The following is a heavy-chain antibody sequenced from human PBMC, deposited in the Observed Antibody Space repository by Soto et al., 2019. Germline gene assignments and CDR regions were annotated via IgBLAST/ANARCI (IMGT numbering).Heavy chain of an antibody. CDR2: ISSSSSTI. Sequence: GGSLRLSCAASGFTFSSYSMNWVRQAPGKGLEWVSYISSSSSTIYYADSVKGRFTISRDNAKNSLYLQMNSLRAEDTAVYYCAREDYDILTGYYKGLGRVLDYWGQGTLVTVSS. CDR1: GFTFSSYS. CDR3: AREDYDILTGYYKGLGRVLDY. V-gene: IGHV3-48*01. D-gene: IGHD3-9*01. J-gene: IGHJ4*02.